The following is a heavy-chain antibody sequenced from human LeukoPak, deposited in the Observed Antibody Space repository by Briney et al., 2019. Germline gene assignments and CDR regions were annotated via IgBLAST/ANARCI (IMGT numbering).Heavy chain of an antibody. J-gene: IGHJ4*02. D-gene: IGHD3-10*01. CDR1: GGSISSYY. CDR2: IYYSGST. Sequence: SETLSLTYTVSGGSISSYYWSWIRQPPGKGLEWIGYIYYSGSTNYNPSLKSRVTISVDTSKNQFSLKLSSVTAADTAVYYCARLGDGLDYWGQGTLVTVSS. CDR3: ARLGDGLDY. V-gene: IGHV4-59*08.